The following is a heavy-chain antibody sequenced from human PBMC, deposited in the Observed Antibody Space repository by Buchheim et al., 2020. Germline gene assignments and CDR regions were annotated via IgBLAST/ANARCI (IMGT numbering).Heavy chain of an antibody. CDR1: GFTFSSYA. CDR2: ISYDGSNK. Sequence: QVQLVESGGGVVQPGRSLRLSCAASGFTFSSYAMHWVRQAPGKGLEWVAVISYDGSNKNYADSVKGRFTISRDNSKNTPYLQMNSLRAEDTAVYYCARDGPVDTAMVDYYYGMDVWGQGTT. D-gene: IGHD5-18*01. CDR3: ARDGPVDTAMVDYYYGMDV. V-gene: IGHV3-30*04. J-gene: IGHJ6*02.